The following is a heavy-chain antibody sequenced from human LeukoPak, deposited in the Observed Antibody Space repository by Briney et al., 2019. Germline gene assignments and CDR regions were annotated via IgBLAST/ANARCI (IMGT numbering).Heavy chain of an antibody. J-gene: IGHJ4*02. V-gene: IGHV3-49*04. CDR1: GFTFSDYA. D-gene: IGHD6-19*01. CDR3: SRAYSTGWLGINDY. Sequence: GGSLRLSCTASGFTFSDYAMTWVRQAPGKGLEWVGFIRNKASGGTADYAASVKGRFTISRDDSKTIAYLQMNSLKTEDTAVYFCSRAYSTGWLGINDYWGQGVLVTVSS. CDR2: IRNKASGGTA.